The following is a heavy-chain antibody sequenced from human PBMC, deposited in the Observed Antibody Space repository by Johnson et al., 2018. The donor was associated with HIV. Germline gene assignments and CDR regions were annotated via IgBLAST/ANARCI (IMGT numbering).Heavy chain of an antibody. J-gene: IGHJ3*02. CDR3: TPGRSGALDI. D-gene: IGHD1-26*01. CDR1: GFTFSSYA. Sequence: QVQLVESGGGMVQPGMSLRVSCAASGFTFSSYAMHWVRQAPGRGLEWVAVMSYDGSNKYYADSVKGRFTISRDDSKNTLYLQMNSLKTEDTAVYYCTPGRSGALDIWGQGTMV. CDR2: MSYDGSNK. V-gene: IGHV3-30-3*01.